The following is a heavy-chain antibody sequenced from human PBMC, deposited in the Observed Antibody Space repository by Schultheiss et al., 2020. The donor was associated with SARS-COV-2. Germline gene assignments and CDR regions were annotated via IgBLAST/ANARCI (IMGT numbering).Heavy chain of an antibody. CDR1: GFTFGDYA. CDR3: TTDRYYGSVDYYYGMDV. V-gene: IGHV3-21*03. J-gene: IGHJ6*02. D-gene: IGHD3-10*01. Sequence: GGSLRLSCTASGFTFGDYAMSWFRQAPGKGLEWVSSISSSSSYIYYADSVKGRFTISRDNAKNSLYLQMNSLKTEDTAVYYCTTDRYYGSVDYYYGMDVWGQGTLVTVSS. CDR2: ISSSSSYI.